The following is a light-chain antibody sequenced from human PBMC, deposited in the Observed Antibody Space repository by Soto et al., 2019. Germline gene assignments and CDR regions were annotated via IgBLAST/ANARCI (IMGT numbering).Light chain of an antibody. CDR1: QSVSSSN. CDR3: QQYGMSPYT. Sequence: EIVLTQSPGTLSLSPGERATLACRASQSVSSSNLAWYQQKPGQAPRLLIYGASSRATGIPDRFSGSGSGTDFTLTISRLEPEDFAVYYCQQYGMSPYTFGQGTKLEIK. J-gene: IGKJ2*01. CDR2: GAS. V-gene: IGKV3-20*01.